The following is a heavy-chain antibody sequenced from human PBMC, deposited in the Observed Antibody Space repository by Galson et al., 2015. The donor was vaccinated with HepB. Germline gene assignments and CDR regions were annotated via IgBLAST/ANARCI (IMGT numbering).Heavy chain of an antibody. V-gene: IGHV4-39*01. CDR2: IYYSGST. CDR1: GGSISSSSYY. D-gene: IGHD1-26*01. J-gene: IGHJ4*02. Sequence: ETLSLTCTVSGGSISSSSYYWGWIRQPPGKGLEWIGSIYYSGSTYYNPSLKSRVTISVDTSKNQFSLKLSSVTAADTAVYYCASSEWELLDYWGQGTLVTVSS. CDR3: ASSEWELLDY.